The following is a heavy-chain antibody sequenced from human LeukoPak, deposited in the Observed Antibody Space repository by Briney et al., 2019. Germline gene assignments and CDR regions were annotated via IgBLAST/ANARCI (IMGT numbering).Heavy chain of an antibody. CDR2: ISGSGGIT. J-gene: IGHJ3*02. V-gene: IGHV3-23*01. D-gene: IGHD1-26*01. CDR3: AKGLRGSYPSGDAFDI. Sequence: PGGSLRLSCAASGFTFGNYAMSWVRQAPGKGLEWVSTISGSGGITYYADSVKGRVTISRDNSKNTLYLQMNSLRAEDTAVYYCAKGLRGSYPSGDAFDIWGQGTMVTVSS. CDR1: GFTFGNYA.